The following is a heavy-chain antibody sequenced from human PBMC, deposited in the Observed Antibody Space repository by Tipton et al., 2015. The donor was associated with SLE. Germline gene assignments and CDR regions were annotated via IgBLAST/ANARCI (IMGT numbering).Heavy chain of an antibody. V-gene: IGHV5-51*03. CDR1: GYSFTSYW. D-gene: IGHD6-13*01. CDR3: ARPPSRCWYGGDAFDI. Sequence: QLVQSGAEVKKPGESLKISCKGSGYSFTSYWIGWVRQMPGKGLEWMGIIYPGDSDTRYSPSFQGQVTISADKSISTAYLQWSSLKASDTAMYYCARPPSRCWYGGDAFDIWGQGTMVTVSS. CDR2: IYPGDSDT. J-gene: IGHJ3*02.